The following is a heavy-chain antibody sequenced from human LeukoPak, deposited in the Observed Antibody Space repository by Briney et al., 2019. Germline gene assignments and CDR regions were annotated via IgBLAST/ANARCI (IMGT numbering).Heavy chain of an antibody. D-gene: IGHD4-23*01. CDR2: MNSNSGNT. Sequence: ASVKGSCKASGYIFPSDQINWVGQATAKGLEWMGWMNSNSGNTGYAQKFQGKVTMTRNTSISTAYMELSSLRSEDTAVYYCARAPPPTVVTDCWGQRTLVSDPS. J-gene: IGHJ4*02. CDR1: GYIFPSDQ. V-gene: IGHV1-8*01. CDR3: ARAPPPTVVTDC.